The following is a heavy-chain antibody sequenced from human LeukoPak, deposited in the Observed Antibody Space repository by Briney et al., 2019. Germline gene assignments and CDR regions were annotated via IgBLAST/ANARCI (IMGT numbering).Heavy chain of an antibody. CDR2: INHSGST. CDR3: ARSRHYDYVWGSYRSYGMDV. CDR1: GGSFSGYY. D-gene: IGHD3-16*02. Sequence: PSETLSLTCAVYGGSFSGYYWSWIRQPPGKGLEWMGEINHSGSTNYNPSLKSRVTISVDTSKNQFSLKLSSVTAADTAVYYCARSRHYDYVWGSYRSYGMDVWGQGTTVTVSS. V-gene: IGHV4-34*01. J-gene: IGHJ6*02.